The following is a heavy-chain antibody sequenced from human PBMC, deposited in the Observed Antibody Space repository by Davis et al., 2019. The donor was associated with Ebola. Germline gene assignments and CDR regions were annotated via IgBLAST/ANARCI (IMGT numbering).Heavy chain of an antibody. D-gene: IGHD1-26*01. Sequence: PSETLSLTCTVSGGSISSYYWSWIRQPPGKGLEWIGYIYYSGSTNYNPSLKSRVTISVDTSKNQFSLKLSSVTAADTAVYYCARDGVGAARHYYYYGMDVWGQGTTVTVSS. V-gene: IGHV4-59*01. CDR1: GGSISSYY. J-gene: IGHJ6*02. CDR3: ARDGVGAARHYYYYGMDV. CDR2: IYYSGST.